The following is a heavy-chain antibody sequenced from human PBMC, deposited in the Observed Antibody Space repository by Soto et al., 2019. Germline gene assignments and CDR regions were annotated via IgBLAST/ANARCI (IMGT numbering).Heavy chain of an antibody. D-gene: IGHD3-3*02. Sequence: GSLRLSCAASGFTFSTYWMSWVRQAPGKGLEWVASITSSGSYVYYADSVKGRFSASRDNAKNSLSLQMDSLRPDDTAIYFCVKDEGIEAMDVWGQGTTVTVSS. CDR3: VKDEGIEAMDV. J-gene: IGHJ6*02. CDR1: GFTFSTYW. V-gene: IGHV3-21*01. CDR2: ITSSGSYV.